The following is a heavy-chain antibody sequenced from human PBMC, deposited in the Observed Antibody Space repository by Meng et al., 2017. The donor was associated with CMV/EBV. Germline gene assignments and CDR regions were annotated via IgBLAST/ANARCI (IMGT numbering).Heavy chain of an antibody. D-gene: IGHD2-2*01. Sequence: SETLSLTCAVYGGSFSGYYWSWIRQPPGKGLEWIGEINHSGSTNYNPSLNSRVTISVDTSKNQFSLKLSSVTAADTAVYYCASGRYQLRYSPYWYFDLWGRGTLVTVSS. J-gene: IGHJ2*01. CDR3: ASGRYQLRYSPYWYFDL. V-gene: IGHV4-34*01. CDR1: GGSFSGYY. CDR2: INHSGST.